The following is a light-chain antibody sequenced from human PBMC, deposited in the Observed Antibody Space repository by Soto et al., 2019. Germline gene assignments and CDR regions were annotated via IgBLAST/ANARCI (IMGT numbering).Light chain of an antibody. CDR3: QSYDNILSGPL. V-gene: IGLV1-40*01. Sequence: QSALTQPASVSGSPGQSITMSCTGSGSNVGASYDVHWYQVLPGAGPRLLIYKNNNRPSGVPDRFSGSKSGTSASLAITGLRAEDEADYYCQSYDNILSGPLFGGGTKLTVL. CDR2: KNN. CDR1: GSNVGASYD. J-gene: IGLJ3*02.